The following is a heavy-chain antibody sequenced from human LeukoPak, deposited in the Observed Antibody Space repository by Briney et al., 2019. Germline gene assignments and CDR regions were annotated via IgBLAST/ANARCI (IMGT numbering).Heavy chain of an antibody. CDR3: ARRPRYYYDSSGYSNDAFDI. V-gene: IGHV4-59*08. CDR1: GGSISSYY. CDR2: IYYSGST. J-gene: IGHJ3*02. D-gene: IGHD3-22*01. Sequence: SETLSLTCTVSGGSISSYYWSWIRQPPGKGLKWIGYIYYSGSTNYNPSLKSRVTISVDTSKNQFSLKLSSVTAADTAVYYCARRPRYYYDSSGYSNDAFDIWGQGTMVTVSS.